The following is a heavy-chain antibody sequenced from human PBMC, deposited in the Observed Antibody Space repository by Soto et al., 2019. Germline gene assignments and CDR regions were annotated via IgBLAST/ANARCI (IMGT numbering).Heavy chain of an antibody. CDR1: GYSFTSYW. J-gene: IGHJ4*02. Sequence: GESLKISCKGSGYSFTSYWIGWVRQMPGKGLEWMGIIYPGDSDTRYSPSFQGQVTISADKSISTAYLQWSSLKASDTAMYYCARSPQMATIRYYFDYWGQGTLVTVS. CDR3: ARSPQMATIRYYFDY. D-gene: IGHD5-12*01. CDR2: IYPGDSDT. V-gene: IGHV5-51*01.